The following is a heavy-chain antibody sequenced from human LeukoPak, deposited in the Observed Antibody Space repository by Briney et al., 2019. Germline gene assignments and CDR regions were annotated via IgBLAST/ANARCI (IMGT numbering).Heavy chain of an antibody. J-gene: IGHJ3*02. CDR2: INSDGSST. D-gene: IGHD3-22*01. V-gene: IGHV3-74*01. CDR1: GFTFSSYW. CDR3: ARDSSITMIVVVTTSCDAFDI. Sequence: PGGSLRLSCAASGFTFSSYWMHWVRQAPGKGLVWVSRINSDGSSTSYADSVKGRFTISRDNSKNTLYLQMNSLRAEDTAVYYCARDSSITMIVVVTTSCDAFDIWGQGTMVTVSS.